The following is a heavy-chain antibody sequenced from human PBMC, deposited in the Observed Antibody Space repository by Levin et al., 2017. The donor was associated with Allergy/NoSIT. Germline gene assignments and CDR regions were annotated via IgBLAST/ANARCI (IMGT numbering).Heavy chain of an antibody. V-gene: IGHV1-2*02. CDR2: INPKRGGT. CDR1: GYTFTAYF. J-gene: IGHJ3*01. CDR3: ARDRGVPGRGNALAV. D-gene: IGHD3-10*01. Sequence: ASVKVSCRASGYTFTAYFMHWVRQAPGQGLEWMGLINPKRGGTAYEQKFQGRVTMTSDTSTNTVYMELNSLTFGDTAIYYCARDRGVPGRGNALAVWGQGTMVTVSS.